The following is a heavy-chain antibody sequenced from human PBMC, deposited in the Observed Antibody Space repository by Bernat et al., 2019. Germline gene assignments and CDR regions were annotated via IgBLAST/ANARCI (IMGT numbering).Heavy chain of an antibody. Sequence: VHLVESGGGVVQPGMSLRLSCGASGFMFSRYGMHWVRQAPGKGLEWVANIKEDGGQTNYVDSVKGRFTMSRDNAKNSLFLQMNSLKAEDTAVYFCARDPAYGAIDLWGQGTLVTVSS. CDR1: GFMFSRYG. D-gene: IGHD4/OR15-4a*01. CDR3: ARDPAYGAIDL. J-gene: IGHJ5*02. CDR2: IKEDGGQT. V-gene: IGHV3-7*01.